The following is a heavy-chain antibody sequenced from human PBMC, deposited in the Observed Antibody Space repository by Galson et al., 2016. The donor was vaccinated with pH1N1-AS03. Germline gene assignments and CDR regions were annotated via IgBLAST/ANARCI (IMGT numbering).Heavy chain of an antibody. CDR3: VKDSPKEAGDY. V-gene: IGHV3-30*02. CDR1: GFALSGYG. J-gene: IGHJ4*02. Sequence: SLRLSCAASGFALSGYGMHWVRQAPGKGPEWVAFIQYDESYRNYADSVKGRFSISRDISKNTLYLQVNSLRVEDTAMFYCVKDSPKEAGDYWGRGVMVTVPS. CDR2: IQYDESYR.